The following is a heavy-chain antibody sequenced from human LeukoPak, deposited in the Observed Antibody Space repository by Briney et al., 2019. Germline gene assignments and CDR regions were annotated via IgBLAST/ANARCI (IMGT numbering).Heavy chain of an antibody. Sequence: GGSLRLSCAASGFIFSSYWMTWVRQAPGKGLEWVANIKQAGSENSYVDSVKGRFTISRDNAKNSLYLQINSLRAEDTAVYYCAREQDYGGNSGFDPWGQGTLVTVSS. CDR1: GFIFSSYW. D-gene: IGHD4-23*01. CDR2: IKQAGSEN. V-gene: IGHV3-7*01. CDR3: AREQDYGGNSGFDP. J-gene: IGHJ5*02.